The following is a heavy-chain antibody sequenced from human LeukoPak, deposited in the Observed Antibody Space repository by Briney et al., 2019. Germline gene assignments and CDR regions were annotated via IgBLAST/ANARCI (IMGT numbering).Heavy chain of an antibody. CDR3: ARDRVLRFLEWSHRVYGMDV. D-gene: IGHD3-3*01. J-gene: IGHJ6*02. CDR2: INPNSGGT. CDR1: GYPFTSYV. Sequence: ASVKVSCKASGYPFTSYVITWVRQAPGQGLEWMGWINPNSGGTNYAQKFQGRVTMTRDTSISTAYMELSRLRSDDTAVYYCARDRVLRFLEWSHRVYGMDVWGQGTTVTVSS. V-gene: IGHV1-2*02.